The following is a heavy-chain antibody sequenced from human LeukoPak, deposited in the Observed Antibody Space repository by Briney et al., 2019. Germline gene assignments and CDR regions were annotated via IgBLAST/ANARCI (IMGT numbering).Heavy chain of an antibody. J-gene: IGHJ4*02. CDR1: GFTFSSYS. Sequence: GGSLRLSCAASGFTFSSYSMNWVRQAPGKGLEWVSSISSSSYIYYADSVEGRFTISRDNAKNSLYLQMNSLRAEDTAVYYCARDRRGGVFDYWGQGTLVTVSS. V-gene: IGHV3-21*01. D-gene: IGHD2-8*01. CDR2: ISSSSYI. CDR3: ARDRRGGVFDY.